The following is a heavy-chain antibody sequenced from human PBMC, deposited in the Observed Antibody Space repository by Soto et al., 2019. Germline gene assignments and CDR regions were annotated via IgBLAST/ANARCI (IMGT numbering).Heavy chain of an antibody. CDR3: ARISPRFLEWTEAPFFYYYYYMDV. CDR1: GGSISSYY. D-gene: IGHD3-3*01. J-gene: IGHJ6*03. Sequence: SETLSLTCTVSGGSISSYYWSWIRQPPGKGLEWIGYIYYSGSTNYNPSLKSRVTISVDTSKNQFSLKLSSVTAADTAVYYCARISPRFLEWTEAPFFYYYYYMDVWGKGTTVTVSS. V-gene: IGHV4-59*08. CDR2: IYYSGST.